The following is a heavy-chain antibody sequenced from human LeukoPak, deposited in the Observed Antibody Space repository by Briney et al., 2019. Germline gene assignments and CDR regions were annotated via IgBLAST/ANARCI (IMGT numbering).Heavy chain of an antibody. CDR3: AKGERGIDY. D-gene: IGHD7-27*01. Sequence: PRGSLRLSCAASGFTFNNFAMNWVRQAPGKGLEWVSSVNFRGTISYYADSVKGRFTISRDNSKNTLFLQMDSLRAEDAAIYYCAKGERGIDYWGQGTLVTVSS. V-gene: IGHV3-23*01. J-gene: IGHJ4*02. CDR2: VNFRGTIS. CDR1: GFTFNNFA.